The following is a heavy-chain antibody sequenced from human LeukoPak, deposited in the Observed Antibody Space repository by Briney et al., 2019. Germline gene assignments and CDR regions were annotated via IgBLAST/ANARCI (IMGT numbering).Heavy chain of an antibody. J-gene: IGHJ4*02. D-gene: IGHD6-13*01. CDR2: ITLSSSTI. Sequence: GGSLRLSCAASEFTFSTYAMSWVRQAPGKGLEWVSYITLSSSTIYYADSVKGRFTISRDNAKNSLSLQMNSLRAEDTAVYYCARETPQSSSWTAFDYWGQGTLVTVSS. V-gene: IGHV3-48*01. CDR3: ARETPQSSSWTAFDY. CDR1: EFTFSTYA.